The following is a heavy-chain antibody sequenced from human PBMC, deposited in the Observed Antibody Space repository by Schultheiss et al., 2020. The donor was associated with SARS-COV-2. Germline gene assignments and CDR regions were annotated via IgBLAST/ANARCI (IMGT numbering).Heavy chain of an antibody. J-gene: IGHJ3*02. V-gene: IGHV3-33*01. CDR2: IGYDGSNK. CDR3: AREPPSSDGDAFDI. Sequence: GGSLRLSCAASGFTFSSYGMHWVRQAPGKGLEWVAVIGYDGSNKYYADSVKGRFTISRDNSKNTLYLQMNSLRAEDTAVYYCAREPPSSDGDAFDIWGQGTMVTVSS. CDR1: GFTFSSYG.